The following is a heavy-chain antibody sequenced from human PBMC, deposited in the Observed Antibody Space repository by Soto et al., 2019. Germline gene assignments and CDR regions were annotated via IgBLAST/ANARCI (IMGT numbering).Heavy chain of an antibody. J-gene: IGHJ4*02. CDR2: TYYRSKWYN. V-gene: IGHV6-1*01. CDR1: GDSVSSNSAA. CDR3: ARGRGGGWYFFDY. Sequence: QVQLQQSGPGLVKPSQTLSLTCAISGDSVSSNSAAWNWIRQSPSRGLEWLGRTYYRSKWYNDYAVSVKSRIXXNXDXXKNQFSLQLNSVTPEDTAVYYCARGRGGGWYFFDYWDQGTLVTVSS. D-gene: IGHD6-19*01.